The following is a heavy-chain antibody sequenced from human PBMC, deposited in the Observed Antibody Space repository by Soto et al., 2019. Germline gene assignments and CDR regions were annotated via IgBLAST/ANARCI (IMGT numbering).Heavy chain of an antibody. J-gene: IGHJ4*02. V-gene: IGHV3-49*04. CDR3: TRDSASVRY. Sequence: PGGSLRLSCTASGFTFGDYAMSWVRQAPGKGLEWVGFIRSKAYGGTTEYAASVKGRFTISRDDSKSIAYLQMNSLKTEDTAVYYCTRDSASVRYWGQGTLVTVSS. CDR1: GFTFGDYA. CDR2: IRSKAYGGTT. D-gene: IGHD3-10*01.